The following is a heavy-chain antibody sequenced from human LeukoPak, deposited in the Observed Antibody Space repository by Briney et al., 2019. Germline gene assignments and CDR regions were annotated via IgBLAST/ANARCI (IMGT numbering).Heavy chain of an antibody. J-gene: IGHJ1*01. CDR3: ARGYYYDSTGYYQQYFQH. CDR2: ISAYNGNT. Sequence: ASVKVSCKASGYTFTSYGISWVRQAPGQGPEWMGWISAYNGNTNYAQKFQGRVTMTTDTSTSTAYMELRSLRFDDTAVYYCARGYYYDSTGYYQQYFQHWGQGTLVTVSS. V-gene: IGHV1-18*01. D-gene: IGHD3-22*01. CDR1: GYTFTSYG.